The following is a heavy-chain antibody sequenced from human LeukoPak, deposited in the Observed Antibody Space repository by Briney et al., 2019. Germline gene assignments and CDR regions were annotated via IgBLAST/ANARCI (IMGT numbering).Heavy chain of an antibody. D-gene: IGHD6-13*01. CDR1: GGSISSYY. CDR3: ASYPIAAAAYYGPFQH. V-gene: IGHV4-59*01. CDR2: IYYSEST. J-gene: IGHJ1*01. Sequence: PSETLSLTCTVSGGSISSYYWSWIRQPPGKGLEWIGYIYYSESTNYNPSLKSRVTISVDTSKNQFSLKLSSVTAADTAVYYCASYPIAAAAYYGPFQHWGQGTLVTVSS.